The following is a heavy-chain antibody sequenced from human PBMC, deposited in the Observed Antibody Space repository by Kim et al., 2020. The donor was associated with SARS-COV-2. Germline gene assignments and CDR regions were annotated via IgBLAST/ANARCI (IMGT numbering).Heavy chain of an antibody. Sequence: GGSLRLSCAASGFTFSSYWMHWVRQAPGKGLVWVSRINSDGSSTSYADSVKGRFTISRDNAKNTLYLQMNSLRAEDTAVYYCARDLNVEMATIWDYYYGMDVWGQGTTVTVSS. CDR2: INSDGSST. CDR3: ARDLNVEMATIWDYYYGMDV. J-gene: IGHJ6*02. D-gene: IGHD5-12*01. V-gene: IGHV3-74*01. CDR1: GFTFSSYW.